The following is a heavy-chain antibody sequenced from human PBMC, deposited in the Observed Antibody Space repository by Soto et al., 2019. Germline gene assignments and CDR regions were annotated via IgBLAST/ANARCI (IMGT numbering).Heavy chain of an antibody. D-gene: IGHD6-13*01. Sequence: QVQLVQSGAEVKKPGASVKVSCKASGYTFTSYGISWVRQAPGQGPEWMGWISTNNGNTNYAQKIRGRVTMTTGTSTSTAYMELRSLRSDDTAVYYCARHTSSWPFDYWGQGTLVTVSS. CDR1: GYTFTSYG. CDR2: ISTNNGNT. J-gene: IGHJ4*02. CDR3: ARHTSSWPFDY. V-gene: IGHV1-18*01.